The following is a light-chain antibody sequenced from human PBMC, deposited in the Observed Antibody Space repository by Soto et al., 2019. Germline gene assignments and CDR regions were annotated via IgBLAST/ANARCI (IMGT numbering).Light chain of an antibody. CDR2: GNS. CDR3: QSYDSSLNGGV. CDR1: SSNIGAGYD. Sequence: QSVLTQPPSVSGAPGQRVTISCTGSSSNIGAGYDVHWYQQLPGTAPKLLIYGNSNRPSRVPDRFSGSKSGTSASLAITGLQAEDEADYYCQSYDSSLNGGVFGGGTKLTVL. V-gene: IGLV1-40*01. J-gene: IGLJ3*02.